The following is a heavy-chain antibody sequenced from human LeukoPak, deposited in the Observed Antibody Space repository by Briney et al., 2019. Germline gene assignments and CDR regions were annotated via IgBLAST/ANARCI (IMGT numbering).Heavy chain of an antibody. CDR1: GGSISSSNW. V-gene: IGHV4-4*02. J-gene: IGHJ4*02. Sequence: SGTLSLTCAVSGGSISSSNWWSWVRQPPGKGLEWIGEIYHSGSTNYNPSLKSRVTISVDKSKNQFSLKLSSVTAADTAVYYCASLPSSGWSYFDYWGQGTLVTVSS. CDR3: ASLPSSGWSYFDY. D-gene: IGHD6-19*01. CDR2: IYHSGST.